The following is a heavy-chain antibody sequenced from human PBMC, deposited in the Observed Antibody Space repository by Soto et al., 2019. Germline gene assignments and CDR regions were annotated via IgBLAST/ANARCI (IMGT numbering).Heavy chain of an antibody. CDR1: GGSFRNFY. CDR3: ARGIWNIEEMIYGFYFDP. J-gene: IGHJ5*02. D-gene: IGHD2-8*01. Sequence: PSETLSLTCNLSGGSFRNFYWLWIRQPPGKGLEWLGYISQSGATYYNPSLERRVTISMDRSKNAFSLNLSSVTADDTAVYYCARGIWNIEEMIYGFYFDPWGPGTLVTVSS. CDR2: ISQSGAT. V-gene: IGHV4-59*12.